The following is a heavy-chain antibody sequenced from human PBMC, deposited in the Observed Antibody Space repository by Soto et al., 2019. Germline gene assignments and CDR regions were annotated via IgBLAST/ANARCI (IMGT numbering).Heavy chain of an antibody. J-gene: IGHJ1*01. CDR1: GYSFTSYW. CDR3: ARHDDYYYDSSGYYGYFQH. V-gene: IGHV5-51*01. Sequence: GESLKISCKGYGYSFTSYWIGWVRQMPGKGLEWMGIIYPGDSDTRYSPSFQGQVTISADKSNSTAYLQWSSLKASDTAMYYCARHDDYYYDSSGYYGYFQHWGQGTLVTVSS. D-gene: IGHD3-22*01. CDR2: IYPGDSDT.